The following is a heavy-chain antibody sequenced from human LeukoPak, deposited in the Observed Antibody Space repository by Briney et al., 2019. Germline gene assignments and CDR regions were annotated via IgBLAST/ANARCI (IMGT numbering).Heavy chain of an antibody. CDR3: AKASGYSFGHFDY. Sequence: PGGSLRLSCAASGFTFSSYSMNWVRQAPGKGLEWVSYVSSSSSTIFYADSVKGRFTISRDNAKNSLYLQMNNLRPEDTALYYCAKASGYSFGHFDYWGQGTLVTVSS. CDR2: VSSSSSTI. V-gene: IGHV3-48*04. D-gene: IGHD5-18*01. J-gene: IGHJ4*02. CDR1: GFTFSSYS.